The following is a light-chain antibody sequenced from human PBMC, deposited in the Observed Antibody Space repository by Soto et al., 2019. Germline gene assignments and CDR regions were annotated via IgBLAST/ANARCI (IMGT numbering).Light chain of an antibody. CDR3: SSYTSSSTLDV. CDR2: EVS. V-gene: IGLV2-18*02. J-gene: IGLJ1*01. Sequence: QSALTQPPSVSGSPGQSVTISCTGTSSDVGSYNRVSWYQQPPGTAPKLMIYEVSNRPSGVPDRFSGSKSGNTASLTISGLQAEDDADYYCSSYTSSSTLDVFGTGTNVTV. CDR1: SSDVGSYNR.